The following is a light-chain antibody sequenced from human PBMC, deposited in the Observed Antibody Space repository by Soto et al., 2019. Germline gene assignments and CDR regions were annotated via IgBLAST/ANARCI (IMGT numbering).Light chain of an antibody. Sequence: EIVLTQSPATLSLSPGERASLSCRASQSVDNHLAWYQQKPRQAPRLLIYDASNRATDIPARFSGSGSGTDFTLTINSLEPEDFVVYYCQQRSYWPLTFGQGTKVDIK. CDR3: QQRSYWPLT. CDR1: QSVDNH. CDR2: DAS. J-gene: IGKJ1*01. V-gene: IGKV3-11*01.